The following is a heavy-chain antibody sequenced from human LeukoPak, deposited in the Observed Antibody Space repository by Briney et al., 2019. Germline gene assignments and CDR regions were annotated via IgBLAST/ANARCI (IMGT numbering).Heavy chain of an antibody. D-gene: IGHD6-13*01. Sequence: SETLSLTCTVSGGSISSFYWSWIRQPPGKGLEWIGYISDSGSTNYNPSLKSRVTISVDTSKNKFSLKLSSVTAADTAVYYCARDRGIAAVYHYMDVWGKGTTVTVSS. V-gene: IGHV4-59*01. CDR2: ISDSGST. CDR1: GGSISSFY. J-gene: IGHJ6*03. CDR3: ARDRGIAAVYHYMDV.